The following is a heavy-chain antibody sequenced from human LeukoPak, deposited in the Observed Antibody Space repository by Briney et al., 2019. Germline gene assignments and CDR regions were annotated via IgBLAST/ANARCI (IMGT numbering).Heavy chain of an antibody. Sequence: GGSLRLSCAASEFTFNSYAMSWVRQAPEKGLEWVATISGSGGGTYYADSVKGRFTISRDDSMNTLYLQMNSLGAEDTAVYYCAKDLGRYRNNYFDYWGQGTLVTVSS. CDR2: ISGSGGGT. V-gene: IGHV3-23*01. D-gene: IGHD1-26*01. CDR3: AKDLGRYRNNYFDY. CDR1: EFTFNSYA. J-gene: IGHJ4*02.